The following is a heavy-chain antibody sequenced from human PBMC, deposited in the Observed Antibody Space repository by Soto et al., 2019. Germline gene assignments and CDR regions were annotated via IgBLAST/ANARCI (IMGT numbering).Heavy chain of an antibody. Sequence: ASVNVSFKAPGDTFTSDDMHWVRQAPGHWLELMGVINPNGGSTRFAQKFQGRVTMTSDTSKSTVYMELRGLTSEDTAVYYCAISSRRVFGIIIEVTNWSAPWGEGTLDTVSS. D-gene: IGHD3-3*01. CDR2: INPNGGST. CDR1: GDTFTSDD. J-gene: IGHJ5*01. CDR3: AISSRRVFGIIIEVTNWSAP. V-gene: IGHV1-46*01.